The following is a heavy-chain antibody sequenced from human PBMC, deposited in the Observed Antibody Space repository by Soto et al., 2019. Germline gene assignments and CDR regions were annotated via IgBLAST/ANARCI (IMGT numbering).Heavy chain of an antibody. V-gene: IGHV4-34*01. Sequence: SETLSLTCAVYGGSFSGYYWSWIRQPPGKGLEWIGEINHSGSTNYNPSLKSRVTISVDTSKNQFSLKLSSVTAADTAVYYCARSWAGSGGYWGQGTLVTVSS. J-gene: IGHJ4*02. D-gene: IGHD6-19*01. CDR1: GGSFSGYY. CDR2: INHSGST. CDR3: ARSWAGSGGY.